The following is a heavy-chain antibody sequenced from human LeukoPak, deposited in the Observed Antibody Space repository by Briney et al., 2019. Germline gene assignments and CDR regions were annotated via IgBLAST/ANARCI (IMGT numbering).Heavy chain of an antibody. CDR1: GGSISSSPYY. CDR3: ARRGIVAVGV. J-gene: IGHJ6*04. Sequence: SETLSLTCTVSGGSISSSPYYWGWLRQPPGRGLEWIGSIYYSGTTHYSPSLESRVTISVDTSKNQFSLKLSSVTAADTAVYYCARRGIVAVGVWGKGTTVTISS. V-gene: IGHV4-39*07. CDR2: IYYSGTT. D-gene: IGHD6-13*01.